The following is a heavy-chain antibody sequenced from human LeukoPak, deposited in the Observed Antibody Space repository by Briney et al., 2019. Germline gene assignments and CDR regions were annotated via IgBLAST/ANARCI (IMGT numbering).Heavy chain of an antibody. Sequence: PGGSLRLSCAASGFTFDDYAMHWVRQAPGKGLEWVSGISWNSGSIGYADSVKGRFTISRDNAKNSLYLQMNSLRAEDMALYYCARVTVAMVHYWGQGTLVTVSS. D-gene: IGHD5-18*01. CDR3: ARVTVAMVHY. V-gene: IGHV3-9*03. J-gene: IGHJ4*02. CDR2: ISWNSGSI. CDR1: GFTFDDYA.